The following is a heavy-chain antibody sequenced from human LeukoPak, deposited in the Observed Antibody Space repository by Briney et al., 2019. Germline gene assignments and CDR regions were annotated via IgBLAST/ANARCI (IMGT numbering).Heavy chain of an antibody. J-gene: IGHJ4*02. CDR1: GGSISSYY. CDR3: ARGLIDSSGYYFDY. D-gene: IGHD3-22*01. Sequence: SETLSLTCTVSGGSISSYYWSWIRQPPGKGLEWIGYIYYSGSTNYNPSLKSRVTISVDTSKNQFSLKLSSVTAADTAVYYCARGLIDSSGYYFDYWGQGTLVTVSS. CDR2: IYYSGST. V-gene: IGHV4-59*01.